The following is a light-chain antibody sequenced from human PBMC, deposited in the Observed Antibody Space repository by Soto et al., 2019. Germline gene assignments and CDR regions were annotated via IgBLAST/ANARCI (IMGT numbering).Light chain of an antibody. V-gene: IGKV1-27*01. CDR3: ENYNSAPFT. CDR1: QGISDH. J-gene: IGKJ3*01. CDR2: GAS. Sequence: DIQMTRSPSFLSASVGDSVTITCRASQGISDHLAWYQQRPGKVPNLLIYGASTLQSGVPSRFSGRGSGTDFTLTISALQPEDVATYYCENYNSAPFTFGPGTKVDLK.